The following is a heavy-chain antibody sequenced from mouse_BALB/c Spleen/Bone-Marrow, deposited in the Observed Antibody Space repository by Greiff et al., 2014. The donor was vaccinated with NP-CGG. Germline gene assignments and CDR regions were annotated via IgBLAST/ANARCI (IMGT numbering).Heavy chain of an antibody. D-gene: IGHD1-1*01. J-gene: IGHJ1*01. CDR3: ARDQVYYYGSSYGYFDV. CDR1: GFTFSDYG. CDR2: ISNLAYSI. V-gene: IGHV5-15*02. Sequence: EVKLVESGGGLVQPRGSRKLSCAASGFTFSDYGMAWVRQAPGKGPEWVAFISNLAYSIYYADTVTGRFTISRENAKNTLYLEMSSLRSEDTAMYYCARDQVYYYGSSYGYFDVWGAGTTVTVSS.